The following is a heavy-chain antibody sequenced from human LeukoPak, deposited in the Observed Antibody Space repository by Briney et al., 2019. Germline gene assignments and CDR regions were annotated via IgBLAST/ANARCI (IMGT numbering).Heavy chain of an antibody. V-gene: IGHV1-2*02. D-gene: IGHD6-13*01. CDR3: AREGSSWFPTDY. Sequence: ASVKVSCKASGYTFTGYYMHWVRQAPGQGLEWMGWNNPNSGGTNYAQKLQGRVTMTTDTSTSTAYMELRSLRSDDTAVYYCAREGSSWFPTDYWGQGTLVTVSS. CDR1: GYTFTGYY. J-gene: IGHJ4*02. CDR2: NNPNSGGT.